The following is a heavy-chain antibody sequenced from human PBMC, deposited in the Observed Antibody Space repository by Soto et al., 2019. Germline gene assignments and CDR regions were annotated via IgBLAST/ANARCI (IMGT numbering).Heavy chain of an antibody. D-gene: IGHD4-4*01. CDR2: ISFDGSNK. CDR1: GFTFSDYG. Sequence: QVQLVESGGGVVQPGRSLRLSCAASGFTFSDYGIHWVRQAPGKGLEWVAVISFDGSNKYFADSVKGRFTISRDNSQNTLYLKMNGLRAEDTAVYHCAKKVIPHINVFDNWGQGTMVTVSS. CDR3: AKKVIPHINVFDN. J-gene: IGHJ3*02. V-gene: IGHV3-30*18.